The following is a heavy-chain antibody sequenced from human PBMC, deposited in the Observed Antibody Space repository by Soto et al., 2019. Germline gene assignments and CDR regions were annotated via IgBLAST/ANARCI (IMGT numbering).Heavy chain of an antibody. D-gene: IGHD5-18*01. CDR3: ARFATRGYSYGQDAFDI. CDR1: GYSFTSYW. V-gene: IGHV5-51*01. CDR2: IYPGDSDT. Sequence: GESLKISCKGSGYSFTSYWIGWVRQMPGKGLEWMGIIYPGDSDTRYSPSFQGQVTISADKSISTAYLQWSSLKASDTAMYYCARFATRGYSYGQDAFDIWGQGTMVTVSS. J-gene: IGHJ3*02.